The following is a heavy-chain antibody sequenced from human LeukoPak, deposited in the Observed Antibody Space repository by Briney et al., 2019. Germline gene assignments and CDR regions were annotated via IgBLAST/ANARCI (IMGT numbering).Heavy chain of an antibody. CDR1: GGSISSGDYY. D-gene: IGHD2-21*02. CDR3: ARELAYCGGDCYSFDY. CDR2: IYYSGST. V-gene: IGHV4-30-4*01. Sequence: SETLSLTCTVSGGSISSGDYYWRWIRQPPGKGLEWIGYIYYSGSTYYNPSLKSRVTISVDTSKNQFSLKLSSVTAADTAVYYCARELAYCGGDCYSFDYWGQGTLVTVSS. J-gene: IGHJ4*02.